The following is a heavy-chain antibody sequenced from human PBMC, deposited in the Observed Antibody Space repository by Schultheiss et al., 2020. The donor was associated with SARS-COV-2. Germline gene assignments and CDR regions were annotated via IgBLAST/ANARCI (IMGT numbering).Heavy chain of an antibody. CDR1: GYTLSGYY. V-gene: IGHV1-2*02. CDR3: ARDIVGGGVRQRLGMDV. D-gene: IGHD3-16*01. CDR2: MNPNSGNT. Sequence: ASVKVSCKASGYTLSGYYLHWVRQATGQGLEWMGWMNPNSGNTGYAQKFQGRVTMTRDTSISTAYTELSRLRSDDTAVYYCARDIVGGGVRQRLGMDVWGQGTTVTVSS. J-gene: IGHJ6*02.